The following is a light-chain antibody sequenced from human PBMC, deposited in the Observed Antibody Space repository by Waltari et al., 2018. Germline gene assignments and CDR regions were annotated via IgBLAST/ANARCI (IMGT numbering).Light chain of an antibody. CDR3: QESHGTNS. Sequence: LTQSXSSLXASVXXXXTIACRASQYVSHHLNWYQQLPGKAPKLLIYAVSTLESGVPSRFSGSGSGTDFTLTISSLQPEDFATYYCQESHGTNSFGQGTKVEIK. CDR1: QYVSHH. V-gene: IGKV1-39*01. CDR2: AVS. J-gene: IGKJ2*03.